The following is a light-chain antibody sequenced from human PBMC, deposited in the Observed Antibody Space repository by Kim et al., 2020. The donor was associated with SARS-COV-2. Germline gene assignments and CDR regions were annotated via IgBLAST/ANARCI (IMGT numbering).Light chain of an antibody. J-gene: IGKJ1*01. CDR1: QDISNS. Sequence: DIHLTQSPSTLSASVGDRVTITCRASQDISNSLAWYQQKPGKAPKLLIYSASTLESGVPSRFSGSGSGTEFTLTISSLQPDDFATYYCQQHNSFPRTFGQGTKVDIK. CDR2: SAS. CDR3: QQHNSFPRT. V-gene: IGKV1-12*01.